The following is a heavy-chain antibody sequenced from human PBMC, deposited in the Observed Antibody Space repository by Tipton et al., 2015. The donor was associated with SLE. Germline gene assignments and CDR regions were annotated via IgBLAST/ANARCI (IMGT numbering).Heavy chain of an antibody. CDR2: INHSGST. Sequence: TLSLTCAVYGGSFSGYYWSWIRQPPGKGLEWIGEINHSGSTNYNPSLKSRVSISVDTSVNQFSLRMRSVTAADTAVYYCATYLGSRVYWGQGTLVTVSS. D-gene: IGHD1-26*01. V-gene: IGHV4-34*09. CDR3: ATYLGSRVY. J-gene: IGHJ4*02. CDR1: GGSFSGYY.